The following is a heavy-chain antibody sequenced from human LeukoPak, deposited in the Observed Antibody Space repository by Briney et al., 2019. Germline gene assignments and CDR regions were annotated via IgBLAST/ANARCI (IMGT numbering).Heavy chain of an antibody. CDR2: ISDDGGNK. V-gene: IGHV3-30*03. J-gene: IGHJ4*02. D-gene: IGHD3-10*01. CDR1: GFTFSSSG. CDR3: ARDHRGVRDYFDY. Sequence: PGGSLRLSCEASGFTFSSSGMHWVRQAPGKGLEWVAFISDDGGNKYYADSVKGRFTISRDNSKNTLYLQMNSLRAEDTAVYYCARDHRGVRDYFDYWGQGTLVTVSS.